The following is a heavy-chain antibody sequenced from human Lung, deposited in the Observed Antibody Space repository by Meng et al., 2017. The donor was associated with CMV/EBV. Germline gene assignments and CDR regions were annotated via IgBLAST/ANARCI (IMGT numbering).Heavy chain of an antibody. CDR1: ELALRTCY. J-gene: IGHJ5*02. V-gene: IGHV1-46*01. D-gene: IGHD4-23*01. CDR3: ARDNSYINSWWFDP. Sequence: SELALRTCYIHWVGQSPGQRLEWMGIIDPSGDHTWYTQKFQGRVTMTRDTSTSTVYMELSSLRFEDTAVYYCARDNSYINSWWFDPWGQGTLVTVSS. CDR2: IDPSGDHT.